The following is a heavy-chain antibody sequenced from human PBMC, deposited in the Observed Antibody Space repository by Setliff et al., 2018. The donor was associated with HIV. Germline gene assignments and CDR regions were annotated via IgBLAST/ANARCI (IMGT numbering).Heavy chain of an antibody. CDR2: LRGDGII. D-gene: IGHD3-22*01. CDR3: ARGPTFYYDGSGSDC. Sequence: GGSLRLSCAVSGFNANPYTMAWVRQAPGRGLEWLSSLRGDGIISYADSVKGRFTISRDSAKNTLYMQMNSLRAEDTAVYYCARGPTFYYDGSGSDCWGQGTLVTVSS. J-gene: IGHJ4*02. V-gene: IGHV3-48*01. CDR1: GFNANPYT.